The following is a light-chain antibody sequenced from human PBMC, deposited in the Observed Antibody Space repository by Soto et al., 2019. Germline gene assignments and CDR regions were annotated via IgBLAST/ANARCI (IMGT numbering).Light chain of an antibody. CDR2: EVT. CDR3: CSYAGSRTLYV. J-gene: IGLJ1*01. CDR1: SSDVGTYNL. Sequence: QYALTHPASVSGSPVQSITISCTGTSSDVGTYNLVSLYQQYQGKAPKLIIYEVTKRPSGVSNRFSGSKSGNTASLTISGLQAEDEADYYCCSYAGSRTLYVFGTGTQLTVL. V-gene: IGLV2-23*02.